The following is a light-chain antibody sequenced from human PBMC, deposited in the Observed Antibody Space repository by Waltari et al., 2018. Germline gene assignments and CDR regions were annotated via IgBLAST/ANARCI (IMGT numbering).Light chain of an antibody. J-gene: IGLJ1*01. CDR3: ATWDGSLNGPYV. CDR2: NTN. Sequence: QRVTISCSGSSYNIGTNTVTWYQQPPGTAPKLLMYNTNQRPSGVPDRFSGSKSGTSASLAISGLQSEDEADYYCATWDGSLNGPYVFGTGTKVTVL. V-gene: IGLV1-44*01. CDR1: SYNIGTNT.